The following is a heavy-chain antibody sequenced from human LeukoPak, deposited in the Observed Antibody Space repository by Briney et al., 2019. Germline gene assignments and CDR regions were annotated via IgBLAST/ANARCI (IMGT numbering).Heavy chain of an antibody. CDR1: GYTFTGYY. J-gene: IGHJ4*02. Sequence: ASVKVSCKASGYTFTGYYMHWVRQAPGQGLDWMGWINPNSGDTNYAQNFQGRVSMTRDTSISTAYMKLSRLSSDDTAVYYCAIVTYDTRGYSPFDCWGQGTLITVSS. CDR3: AIVTYDTRGYSPFDC. V-gene: IGHV1-2*02. CDR2: INPNSGDT. D-gene: IGHD3-22*01.